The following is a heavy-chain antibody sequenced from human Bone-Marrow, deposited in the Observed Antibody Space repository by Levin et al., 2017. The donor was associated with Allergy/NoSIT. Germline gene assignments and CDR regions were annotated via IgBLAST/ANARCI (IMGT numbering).Heavy chain of an antibody. J-gene: IGHJ2*01. CDR1: GFTFTKFA. Sequence: GESLKISCAASGFTFTKFALSWVRQAPGKGLEWVSAASGGSTFYADAVEGRFTISRDNSKNTLYLQMNSLRPEDTAVYYCAKDLGYSYGYWFFDLWGRGTLVTVSS. CDR2: ASGGST. CDR3: AKDLGYSYGYWFFDL. D-gene: IGHD5-18*01. V-gene: IGHV3-23*01.